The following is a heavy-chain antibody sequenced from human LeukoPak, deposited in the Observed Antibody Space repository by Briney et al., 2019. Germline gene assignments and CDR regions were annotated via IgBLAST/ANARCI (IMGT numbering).Heavy chain of an antibody. J-gene: IGHJ5*01. Sequence: SETLSLTCAVYGGSFSGYYWTYIRQPPGKGLEWIGEINQSGSTNYNPSLKSRVTMSVDTSKNQFSLNLNSVTAADTAVYYCARGKGGRVDSSSWYGNWFDSWGQGTLVTVSS. CDR2: INQSGST. CDR3: ARGKGGRVDSSSWYGNWFDS. CDR1: GGSFSGYY. V-gene: IGHV4-34*01. D-gene: IGHD6-13*01.